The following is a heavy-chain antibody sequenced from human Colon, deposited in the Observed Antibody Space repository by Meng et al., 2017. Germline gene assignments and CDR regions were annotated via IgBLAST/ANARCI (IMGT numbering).Heavy chain of an antibody. Sequence: QVQLVQSGAEVKKPGASVTVSCKASGYTLYVHWVRLRPGEGLEWMGRINPRTGDTKSAQSFQGRVNMTRDTSTTTFSMDLRSLTTDDSAIYFCARESADGGSFDLWGQGTLVTVSS. CDR3: ARESADGGSFDL. V-gene: IGHV1-2*06. CDR2: INPRTGDT. J-gene: IGHJ4*02. D-gene: IGHD2-15*01. CDR1: GYTLY.